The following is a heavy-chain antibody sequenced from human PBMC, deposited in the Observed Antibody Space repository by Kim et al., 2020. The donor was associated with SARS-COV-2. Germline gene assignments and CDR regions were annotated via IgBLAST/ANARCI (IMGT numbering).Heavy chain of an antibody. CDR2: INPSGCST. D-gene: IGHD2-15*01. V-gene: IGHV1-46*01. J-gene: IGHJ4*02. CDR1: GYTFTSYY. CDR3: ARGYHCSGSSCYSTYYFDY. Sequence: ASVKVSCKTSGYTFTSYYMHWVRQAPGQGLEWMGIINPSGCSTSYAQKFQGRVTMTRDTSRSTVYMELSSLRSEDTAVYYCARGYHCSGSSCYSTYYFDYWGQGTLVTVSS.